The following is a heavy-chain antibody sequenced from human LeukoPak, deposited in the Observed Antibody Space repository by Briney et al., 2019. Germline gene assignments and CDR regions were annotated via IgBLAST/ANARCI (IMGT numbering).Heavy chain of an antibody. CDR2: ISYSGST. D-gene: IGHD6-19*01. J-gene: IGHJ4*02. CDR1: GGSFSTYF. Sequence: SETLSLTCTISGGSFSTYFWSWIRQPPGKGLEWIGYISYSGSTNYNPSLKSRVTISLDTSKNQFSLKLSSVTDEDTALYYCARGVGRYSSNFALWSQGNLVAVSS. CDR3: ARGVGRYSSNFAL. V-gene: IGHV4-59*01.